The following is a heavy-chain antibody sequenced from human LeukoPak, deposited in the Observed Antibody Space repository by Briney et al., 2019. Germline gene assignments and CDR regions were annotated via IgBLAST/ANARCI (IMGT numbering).Heavy chain of an antibody. J-gene: IGHJ4*02. CDR1: GFTFSSYG. V-gene: IGHV3-21*01. CDR2: ISSSSSYI. D-gene: IGHD4-23*01. CDR3: ARALIDGNTPFDY. Sequence: PGGSLRLSCAASGFTFSSYGMHWVRQAPGKGLEWVSSISSSSSYIYYADSVKGRFPISRDNAKNSLYLQMNSLRAEDTAVYYCARALIDGNTPFDYWGQGTLVTVSS.